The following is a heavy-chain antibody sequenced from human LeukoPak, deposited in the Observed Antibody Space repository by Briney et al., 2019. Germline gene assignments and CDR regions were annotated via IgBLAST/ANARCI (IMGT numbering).Heavy chain of an antibody. D-gene: IGHD1-26*01. V-gene: IGHV1-2*02. Sequence: GASVKVSCKASGYTFTAYYMHWVRQAPGQGLEWMGWINPNSGDTNYAQKFQGRVTMARDTSINTVYTQLSRLRSDDTAVYYCATGAASYYGDWGQGTLVTVSS. CDR3: ATGAASYYGD. J-gene: IGHJ4*02. CDR1: GYTFTAYY. CDR2: INPNSGDT.